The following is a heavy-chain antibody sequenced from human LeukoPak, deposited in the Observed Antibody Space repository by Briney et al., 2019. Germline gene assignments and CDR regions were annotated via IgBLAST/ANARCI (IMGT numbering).Heavy chain of an antibody. V-gene: IGHV3-21*01. CDR3: ARDPTPSYISGWARWDYFDY. CDR1: GFTFSSYS. J-gene: IGHJ4*02. Sequence: SGGSLRLSCAASGFTFSSYSMMWVRQAPGKGLEWVSSISSSSSYIYYADSVKGRFTISRDNAKNSLYLQMNSLRAEDTAVYYCARDPTPSYISGWARWDYFDYWGQGTLVTVSS. CDR2: ISSSSSYI. D-gene: IGHD6-19*01.